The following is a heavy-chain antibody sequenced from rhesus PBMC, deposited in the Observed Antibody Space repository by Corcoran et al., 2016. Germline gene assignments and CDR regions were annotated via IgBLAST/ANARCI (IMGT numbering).Heavy chain of an antibody. D-gene: IGHD6-25*01. J-gene: IGHJ4*01. Sequence: QLQLQESGPGLVKPSETLSLPCAVSGGSISSNYWSWIRQPPGKGLEGIGRISGSGGNTDYNPSLKSRVTISTDTAKNQFSLKVSSVTAADTAVFYCARRRGSWNYFDYWGQGVLVTVSS. CDR3: ARRRGSWNYFDY. V-gene: IGHV4-173*01. CDR1: GGSISSNY. CDR2: ISGSGGNT.